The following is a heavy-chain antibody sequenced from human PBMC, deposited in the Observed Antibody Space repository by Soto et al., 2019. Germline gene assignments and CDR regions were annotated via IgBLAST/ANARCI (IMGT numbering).Heavy chain of an antibody. CDR1: GGTFSSYA. CDR2: IIPIFGTA. CDR3: ASGCTNGVCYYYYGMDV. J-gene: IGHJ6*02. Sequence: SVKVSCKASGGTFSSYAISWVRQAPGQGLEWMGGIIPIFGTANYAQKFQGRVTITADKSTSTAYMELSSLRSEDTAVYYCASGCTNGVCYYYYGMDVWGQGTTVTVSS. D-gene: IGHD2-8*01. V-gene: IGHV1-69*06.